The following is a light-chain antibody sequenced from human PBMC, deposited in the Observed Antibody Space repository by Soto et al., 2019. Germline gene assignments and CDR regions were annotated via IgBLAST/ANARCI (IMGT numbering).Light chain of an antibody. Sequence: SYELTQPPSVSVAPGQTARIPCGGDNIGSKSVYWYQQKPGQAPVVVVYDGSDRPSGIPERFSCSNSGTTATLTISRVEAGDEADYFCEVWDSTSVHYVFGAGTNVTV. V-gene: IGLV3-21*02. J-gene: IGLJ1*01. CDR1: NIGSKS. CDR3: EVWDSTSVHYV. CDR2: DGS.